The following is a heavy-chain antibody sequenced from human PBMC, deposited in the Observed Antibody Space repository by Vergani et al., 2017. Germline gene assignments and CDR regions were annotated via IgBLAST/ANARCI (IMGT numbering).Heavy chain of an antibody. D-gene: IGHD6-13*01. Sequence: QVQLAQSGAEVKKPGASVKVSCKAAGYTFTSYDINWVRQATGQGLEWMGWMNPNSGNTGYAQKFQGRVTMTRKTSISTAYMKLSSLRSYDTAVYYCVTGRGIYWGQGTLVTVSS. CDR2: MNPNSGNT. CDR1: GYTFTSYD. J-gene: IGHJ4*02. CDR3: VTGRGIY. V-gene: IGHV1-8*01.